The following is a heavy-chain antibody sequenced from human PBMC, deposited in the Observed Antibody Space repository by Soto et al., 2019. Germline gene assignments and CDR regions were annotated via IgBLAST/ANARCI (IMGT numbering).Heavy chain of an antibody. CDR2: FDPEDGET. V-gene: IGHV1-24*01. Sequence: ASVKVSCKVSGDTLAELSMHSVQQAPGKGLEWMGGFDPEDGETIYAQKFQGRVTMTEDTSTDTAYMELSSLRSEDTAVYYCATAGVDTAIGPGYYGMDVWGQGTTVTVSS. CDR3: ATAGVDTAIGPGYYGMDV. J-gene: IGHJ6*02. D-gene: IGHD5-18*01. CDR1: GDTLAELS.